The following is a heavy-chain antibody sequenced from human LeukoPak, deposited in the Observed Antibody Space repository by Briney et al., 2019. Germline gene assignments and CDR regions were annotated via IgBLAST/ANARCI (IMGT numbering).Heavy chain of an antibody. Sequence: PGGSLRLSCAASGFTFSSYSMNWVRQAPGKGLEWVSSISSSSSYIYYADSVKGRSTISRDSAKNSLYLQMNSLRDEDTAVYYCARDPGNSGYGMDVWGQGTTVLVSS. CDR1: GFTFSSYS. J-gene: IGHJ6*02. CDR3: ARDPGNSGYGMDV. V-gene: IGHV3-21*01. CDR2: ISSSSSYI. D-gene: IGHD5-12*01.